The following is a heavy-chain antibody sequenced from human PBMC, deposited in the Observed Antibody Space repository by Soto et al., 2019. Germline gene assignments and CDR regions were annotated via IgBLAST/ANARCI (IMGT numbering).Heavy chain of an antibody. J-gene: IGHJ5*02. Sequence: GGSLRLSCAASGFTFDDYAMHWVRQAPGKGLEWVSLISGDGGSTYYADSVKGRFTISRDNSKNSLYLQMNSLRTEDTALYYCAKGANCDFWSGSDNWFDPWGQGTLVTVSS. D-gene: IGHD3-3*01. CDR3: AKGANCDFWSGSDNWFDP. V-gene: IGHV3-43*02. CDR1: GFTFDDYA. CDR2: ISGDGGST.